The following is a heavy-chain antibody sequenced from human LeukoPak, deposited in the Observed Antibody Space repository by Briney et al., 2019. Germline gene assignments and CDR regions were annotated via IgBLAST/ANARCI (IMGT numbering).Heavy chain of an antibody. J-gene: IGHJ4*02. CDR1: GGSFSGYY. CDR2: INHSGST. D-gene: IGHD4-17*01. Sequence: SETLSLTCAVYGGSFSGYYWSWIRQPPGKGLEWIGEINHSGSTYYNPSLKSRVTISVDTSKNQFSLKLSSVTAADTAVYYCARGAVYDYGDFSERSSYFDYWGQGTLVTVSS. V-gene: IGHV4-34*01. CDR3: ARGAVYDYGDFSERSSYFDY.